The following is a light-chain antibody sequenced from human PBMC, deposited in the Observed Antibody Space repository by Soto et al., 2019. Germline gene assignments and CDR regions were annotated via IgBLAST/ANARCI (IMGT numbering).Light chain of an antibody. CDR1: QTVTSN. Sequence: EIVMTQSPATLSVSPGVRATLSCRASQTVTSNLAWYQQRRGLPPRLLIYGASNRATGIPDRFSGSGSGTDFTLTINRLEPEDFAVYYCQQYDSSPRTFGQGTKVDIK. V-gene: IGKV3D-15*01. CDR2: GAS. J-gene: IGKJ1*01. CDR3: QQYDSSPRT.